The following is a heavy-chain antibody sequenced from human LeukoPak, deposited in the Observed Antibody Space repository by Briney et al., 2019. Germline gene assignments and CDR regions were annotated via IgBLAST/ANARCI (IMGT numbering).Heavy chain of an antibody. V-gene: IGHV3-66*01. CDR1: GFIFSNYA. CDR2: IYSGGST. Sequence: PGGSLRLSCAASGFIFSNYAMSWVRQAPGKGLEWVSVIYSGGSTYYADSVKGRFTISRDNSKNTLYLQMNSLRAEDTAVYYCARKSPVNAFDIWGQGTMVTVSS. J-gene: IGHJ3*02. CDR3: ARKSPVNAFDI.